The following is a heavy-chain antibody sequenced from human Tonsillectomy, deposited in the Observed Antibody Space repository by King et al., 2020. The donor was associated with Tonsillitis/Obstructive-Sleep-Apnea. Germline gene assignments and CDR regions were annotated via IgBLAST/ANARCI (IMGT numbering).Heavy chain of an antibody. Sequence: QLVQSGAEVKKPGSSVKVSCKASGGTFSSYAITWVRQAPGQGFEWMGRIIPIFGIPDYAQKFQGRVTISADKSTSTAYMELSSLKSEDTAVYYCARGDYYDSSTSYYVSSWFDPWGQGTLVIVSS. CDR1: GGTFSSYA. V-gene: IGHV1-69*04. CDR3: ARGDYYDSSTSYYVSSWFDP. J-gene: IGHJ5*02. CDR2: IIPIFGIP. D-gene: IGHD3-22*01.